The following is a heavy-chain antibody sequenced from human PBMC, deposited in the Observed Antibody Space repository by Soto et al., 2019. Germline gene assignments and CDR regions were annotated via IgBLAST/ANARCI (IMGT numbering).Heavy chain of an antibody. D-gene: IGHD3-3*01. CDR2: ISSSSSYI. V-gene: IGHV3-21*01. J-gene: IGHJ4*02. CDR3: ARDLNTYYDFWSGYYDY. Sequence: EVQLVESGGGQVKPGGSLRLSCAASGFTFSSYSMNWVRQAPGKGLEWVSSISSSSSYIYYADSVKGRFTISRDNAKNSLYLQMNSLRAEDTAVYYCARDLNTYYDFWSGYYDYWGQGTLVTVSS. CDR1: GFTFSSYS.